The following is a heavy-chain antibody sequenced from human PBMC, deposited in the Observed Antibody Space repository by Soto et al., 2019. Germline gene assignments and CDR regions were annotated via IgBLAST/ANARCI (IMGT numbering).Heavy chain of an antibody. D-gene: IGHD6-13*01. CDR2: IIPIFGTA. CDR1: GGTFSSYA. Sequence: GASVKVSFKASGGTFSSYAISWVRQAPGQGLEWMGGIIPIFGTANYAQKFQGRVTITADESTSTAYMELSSLRSEDTAVYYCARGQDEVAAAYTPLYYYYYYGMDVWGQGTTVTVSS. J-gene: IGHJ6*02. V-gene: IGHV1-69*13. CDR3: ARGQDEVAAAYTPLYYYYYYGMDV.